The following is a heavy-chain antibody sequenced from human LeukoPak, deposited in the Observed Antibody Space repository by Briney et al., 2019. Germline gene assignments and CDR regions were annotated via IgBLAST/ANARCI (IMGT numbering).Heavy chain of an antibody. Sequence: GGSLRLSCAISGFIFDDYAMHWVRQAPGKGLEWVSGISWNSGSIGYADSVKGRFTISRDNAKNSLYLQMNSLRAEDTALYYCAKDLRSGDTGYYGMDVWGQGTTVTVSS. J-gene: IGHJ6*02. CDR3: AKDLRSGDTGYYGMDV. D-gene: IGHD2-21*02. V-gene: IGHV3-9*01. CDR1: GFIFDDYA. CDR2: ISWNSGSI.